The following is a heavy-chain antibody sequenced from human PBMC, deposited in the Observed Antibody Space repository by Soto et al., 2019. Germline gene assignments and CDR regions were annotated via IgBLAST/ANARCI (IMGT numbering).Heavy chain of an antibody. CDR3: AASIFYYGMDV. Sequence: GESLKISCKGFGYTFTNYWIGWVRQMPGKGPEWMGIIYPGDSDTKYNPSFQGQVTISADKSITTTYLQWSSLKASDTAIYYCAASIFYYGMDVWGQGTTVTVSS. J-gene: IGHJ6*02. CDR1: GYTFTNYW. CDR2: IYPGDSDT. V-gene: IGHV5-51*01.